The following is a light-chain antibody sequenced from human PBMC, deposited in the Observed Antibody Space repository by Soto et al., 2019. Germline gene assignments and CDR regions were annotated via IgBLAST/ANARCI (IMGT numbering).Light chain of an antibody. J-gene: IGKJ2*01. Sequence: EIVLTQSPGTLSLSPGETATVSCRATESLITKALAWYQQKPGQAPRLLIYGAFTRDAAIPDRFNGSGSGTDFALTISRLELEDSAVYYCQHYGNSPYTFGQGTKLEI. CDR1: ESLITKA. V-gene: IGKV3-20*01. CDR3: QHYGNSPYT. CDR2: GAF.